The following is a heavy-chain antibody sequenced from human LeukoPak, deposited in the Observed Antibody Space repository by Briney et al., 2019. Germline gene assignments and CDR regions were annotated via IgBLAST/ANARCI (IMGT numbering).Heavy chain of an antibody. CDR1: GYSFTSYW. D-gene: IGHD3-10*01. Sequence: GESLKISCKGSGYSFTSYWIVWVRQMPGKGLEWMGIIYPGDSDSRYSPPLQGQVTISVDESISTAYLQWSSLKASDTAMYYCARWGPGWFGELLNKNWFDPWGQGTLVTVSS. J-gene: IGHJ5*02. CDR3: ARWGPGWFGELLNKNWFDP. V-gene: IGHV5-51*01. CDR2: IYPGDSDS.